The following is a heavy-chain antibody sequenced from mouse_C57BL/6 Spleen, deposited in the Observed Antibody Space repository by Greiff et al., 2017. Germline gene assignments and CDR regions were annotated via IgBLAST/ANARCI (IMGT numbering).Heavy chain of an antibody. D-gene: IGHD2-2*01. CDR1: GYTFTSYW. CDR3: ARLEGYDADY. Sequence: QVQLQQPGAELVKPGASVKLSCKASGYTFTSYWMHWVKQRPGQGLEWIGMIHPNSGSTYYNEKFKSKATLTVDKSSSTAYMQLSSLTSEDSAVYYCARLEGYDADYWGQGTTLTVSS. J-gene: IGHJ2*01. CDR2: IHPNSGST. V-gene: IGHV1-64*01.